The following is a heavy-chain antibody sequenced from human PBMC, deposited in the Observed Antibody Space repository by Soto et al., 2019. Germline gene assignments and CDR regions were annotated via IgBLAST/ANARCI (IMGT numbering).Heavy chain of an antibody. Sequence: ASGKVSCNASGYTFTGYYMHWVRQAPGQGLEWMGWINPNSGGTNYAQKFQGRVTMTRDTSISTAYMELSRLRSDDTAVYYCARVRARQWEYDFYYYYGMDVWGLGTKVSV. V-gene: IGHV1-2*02. CDR3: ARVRARQWEYDFYYYYGMDV. D-gene: IGHD1-26*01. CDR2: INPNSGGT. J-gene: IGHJ6*02. CDR1: GYTFTGYY.